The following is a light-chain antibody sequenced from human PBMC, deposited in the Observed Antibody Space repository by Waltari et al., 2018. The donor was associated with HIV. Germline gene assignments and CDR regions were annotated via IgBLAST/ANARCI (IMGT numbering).Light chain of an antibody. CDR3: SSFAGNHVV. Sequence: QSALTQPPSASGSPGQSATISCTGTSSDVGAHDYVSWFQQHPGKAPKLIIYEVTKRPSGVPDRFFGSKSANRASLTVSRLQAEDEADYFCSSFAGNHVVFGGGTKLTVL. J-gene: IGLJ2*01. CDR1: SSDVGAHDY. V-gene: IGLV2-8*01. CDR2: EVT.